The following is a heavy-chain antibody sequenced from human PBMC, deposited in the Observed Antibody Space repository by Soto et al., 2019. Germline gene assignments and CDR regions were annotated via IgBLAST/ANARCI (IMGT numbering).Heavy chain of an antibody. CDR2: IIPVVGTT. CDR3: ARGLLYATTYFDY. V-gene: IGHV1-69*06. D-gene: IGHD2-8*01. J-gene: IGHJ4*02. CDR1: GDTFTTNS. Sequence: QVQLVQPGAEGKKPGSSVKVSCKASGDTFTTNSLNWVRQAPGKGLEWMGGIIPVVGTTKYAQKYQDRVTITGDKSTNTAYMELSSLRSDDTAVYYCARGLLYATTYFDYWGQGTPVTVSS.